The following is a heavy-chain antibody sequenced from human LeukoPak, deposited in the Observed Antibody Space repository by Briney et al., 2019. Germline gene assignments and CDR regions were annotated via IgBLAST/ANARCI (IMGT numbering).Heavy chain of an antibody. D-gene: IGHD3-16*02. J-gene: IGHJ4*02. CDR1: GGSFSGYY. Sequence: TSETLSLTCAVYGGSFSGYYWSWIRQPPGKGLEWIGYIYYSGSTNYNPSLKSRVTISVDTSKNQFSLKLSSVTAADTAVYYCASFPGYIKPSDYWGQGTLVTVSS. CDR2: IYYSGST. V-gene: IGHV4-59*01. CDR3: ASFPGYIKPSDY.